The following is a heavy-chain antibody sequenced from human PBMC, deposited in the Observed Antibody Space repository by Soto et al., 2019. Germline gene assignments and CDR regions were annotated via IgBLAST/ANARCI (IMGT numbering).Heavy chain of an antibody. CDR3: ARSGIIRGVIRAYYYYYYMDV. CDR1: GGSFSGYY. Sequence: PSETLSLTCAVYGGSFSGYYWSWIRQPPGKGLEWFGEINHSGSTNYNPSLKSRVTISVDTSKNQFSLKLSSVTAADTAVYYCARSGIIRGVIRAYYYYYYMDVWGKGTTVTVSS. J-gene: IGHJ6*03. V-gene: IGHV4-34*01. CDR2: INHSGST. D-gene: IGHD3-10*01.